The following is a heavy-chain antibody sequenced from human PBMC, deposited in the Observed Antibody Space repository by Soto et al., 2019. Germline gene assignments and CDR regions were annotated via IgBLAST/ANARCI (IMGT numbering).Heavy chain of an antibody. D-gene: IGHD6-19*01. Sequence: PSETLSLTCTVSGGSVSSGSYYWSWIRQPPGKGLEWIGYIYYSGSTNYNPSLKSRVTISVDTSKNQFSLKLSSVTAADTAVYYCAIKYSSGWYFDYWGQGTLVTVSS. V-gene: IGHV4-61*01. CDR2: IYYSGST. J-gene: IGHJ4*02. CDR1: GGSVSSGSYY. CDR3: AIKYSSGWYFDY.